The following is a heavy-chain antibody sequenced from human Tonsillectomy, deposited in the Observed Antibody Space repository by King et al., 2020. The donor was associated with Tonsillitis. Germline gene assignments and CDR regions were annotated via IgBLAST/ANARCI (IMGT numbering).Heavy chain of an antibody. CDR1: EYXFTNYW. CDR2: IYPDDSDT. J-gene: IGHJ4*02. D-gene: IGHD2-2*01. CDR3: ARQLRMPYYIDF. Sequence: VQLVESGAEVKKPGESLKISCKSSEYXFTNYWIAWVRQMPGKGXEWMGIIYPDDSDTRYSPSFQGQVTFSADKSTNTAYLTWSSLKASDTAMYYCARQLRMPYYIDFWGQGTLVTVSS. V-gene: IGHV5-51*01.